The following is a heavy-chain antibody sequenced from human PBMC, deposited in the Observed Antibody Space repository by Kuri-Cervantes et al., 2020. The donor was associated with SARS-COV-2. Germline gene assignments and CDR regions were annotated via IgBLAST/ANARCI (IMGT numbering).Heavy chain of an antibody. CDR3: AREGSGWYGEDYYYYGTDV. J-gene: IGHJ6*02. Sequence: SETLFLTCTVSGGSISSYYWSWIRQPPGKGLEWIGYIYYSGSTNYNPSLKSRVTISVDTSKNQFSLKLSSVTAADTAVYYCAREGSGWYGEDYYYYGTDVWGQGTTVTVSS. V-gene: IGHV4-59*01. CDR2: IYYSGST. CDR1: GGSISSYY. D-gene: IGHD6-19*01.